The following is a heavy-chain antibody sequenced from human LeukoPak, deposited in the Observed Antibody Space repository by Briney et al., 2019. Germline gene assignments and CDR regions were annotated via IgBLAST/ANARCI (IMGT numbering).Heavy chain of an antibody. D-gene: IGHD3-10*01. Sequence: ASVKVSFKASGYTFTSYAMHWVRQAPGQRLEWMGWINAGNGNTKYSQKFQGRVTITRDTSASTAYMELSRLRSDDTAVYYCARVARGVMRDDYWGQGTLVTVSS. J-gene: IGHJ4*02. CDR3: ARVARGVMRDDY. V-gene: IGHV1-3*01. CDR1: GYTFTSYA. CDR2: INAGNGNT.